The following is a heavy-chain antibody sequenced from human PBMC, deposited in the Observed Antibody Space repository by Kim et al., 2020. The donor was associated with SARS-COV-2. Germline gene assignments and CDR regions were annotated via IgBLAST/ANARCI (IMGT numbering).Heavy chain of an antibody. Sequence: GGSLRLSCAASGFTFSSYGMHWVRQAPGKGLEWVAVISYDGSNKYYADSVKGRFTISRDNSKNTLYLQMNSLRAEDTAVYYCAKSGGYSGSYYAFDYWGQGTLVTVSS. V-gene: IGHV3-30*18. CDR3: AKSGGYSGSYYAFDY. CDR1: GFTFSSYG. D-gene: IGHD1-26*01. CDR2: ISYDGSNK. J-gene: IGHJ4*02.